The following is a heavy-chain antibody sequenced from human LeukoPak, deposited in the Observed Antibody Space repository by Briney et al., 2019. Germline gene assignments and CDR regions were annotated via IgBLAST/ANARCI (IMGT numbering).Heavy chain of an antibody. D-gene: IGHD1-26*01. Sequence: GGPLRLSCAASGFTFSSYAMHWVRQAPGKGLEWVAVISYDGSNKYYADSVKGRFTISRDNSKNTLYLQMNSLRAEDTAVYYCARGGQSGSGTGPYWGQGTLVTVSS. V-gene: IGHV3-30-3*01. J-gene: IGHJ4*02. CDR2: ISYDGSNK. CDR1: GFTFSSYA. CDR3: ARGGQSGSGTGPY.